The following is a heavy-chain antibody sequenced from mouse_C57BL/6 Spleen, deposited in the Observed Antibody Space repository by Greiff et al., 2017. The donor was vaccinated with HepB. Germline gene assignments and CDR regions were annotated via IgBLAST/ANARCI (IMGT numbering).Heavy chain of an antibody. CDR1: GFTFSDYG. J-gene: IGHJ4*01. V-gene: IGHV5-17*01. D-gene: IGHD2-2*01. CDR2: ISSGSSTI. Sequence: EVQLVESGGGLVKPGGSLKLSCAASGFTFSDYGMHWVRQAPEKGLEWVAYISSGSSTIYYADTVKGRFTISRDNAKNTLFLQMTSLRSEDTAMYYCARREGYGYDVPSYYAMDCWGQGTSVTVSS. CDR3: ARREGYGYDVPSYYAMDC.